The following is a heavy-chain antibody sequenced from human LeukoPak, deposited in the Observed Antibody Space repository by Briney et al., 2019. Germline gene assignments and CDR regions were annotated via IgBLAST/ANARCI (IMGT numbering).Heavy chain of an antibody. CDR3: AFWVKGYFDY. V-gene: IGHV1-69*05. CDR2: IIPIFGTA. Sequence: ASVKVSCKASGGTFSSYAISWVRQAPGQGLEWMGGIIPIFGTANYAQKFQGRVTITTDESTSTAYMELSSLRSEDTAVYYCAFWVKGYFDYWGQGTLVTVSS. D-gene: IGHD3-3*01. J-gene: IGHJ4*02. CDR1: GGTFSSYA.